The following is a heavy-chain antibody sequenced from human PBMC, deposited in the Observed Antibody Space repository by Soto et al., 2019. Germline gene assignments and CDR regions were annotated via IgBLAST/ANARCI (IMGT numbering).Heavy chain of an antibody. CDR1: GFSLSSTGVG. D-gene: IGHD6-19*01. CDR3: AHGRGWLSDY. CDR2: IYWDDDN. Sequence: QITLRESGPTLVKPTQTLTLTCSFSGFSLSSTGVGVNWIRQPPGKAPEWLALIYWDDDNHYSPSLKSRLTIPKDASKNQVVLTMTNMDPVDTATYYCAHGRGWLSDYWGQGTLVTVSS. V-gene: IGHV2-5*02. J-gene: IGHJ4*02.